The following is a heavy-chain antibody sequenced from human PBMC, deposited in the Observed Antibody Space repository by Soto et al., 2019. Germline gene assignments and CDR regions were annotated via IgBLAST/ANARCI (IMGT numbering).Heavy chain of an antibody. Sequence: QVQLVQSGAEVKKPGSSVKVSCKASGGTFSSYAISWVRQAPGQGLEWMGGIIPIFGTANYAQKFQGRVTVTADESKGKGYRGVGSLESGGQAGDYCAGGGGGKLLHFDYWGQGTLVTVSS. CDR3: AGGGGGKLLHFDY. D-gene: IGHD1-26*01. V-gene: IGHV1-69*01. CDR1: GGTFSSYA. J-gene: IGHJ4*02. CDR2: IIPIFGTA.